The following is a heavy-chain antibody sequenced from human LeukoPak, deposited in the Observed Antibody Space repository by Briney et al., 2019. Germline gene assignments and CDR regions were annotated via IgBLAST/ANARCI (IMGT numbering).Heavy chain of an antibody. D-gene: IGHD6-13*01. J-gene: IGHJ6*02. V-gene: IGHV7-4-1*02. CDR2: INTNTGNP. CDR3: ARAPYSSSWYGNYYYYYGMDV. Sequence: ASVTVSCTASGYTFTSYAMNWVRQAPGQGLEWMGWINTNTGNPTYAQGFTGRFVFSLDTSVSTAYLQISSLKAEDTAVYYCARAPYSSSWYGNYYYYYGMDVWGQGTTVTVSS. CDR1: GYTFTSYA.